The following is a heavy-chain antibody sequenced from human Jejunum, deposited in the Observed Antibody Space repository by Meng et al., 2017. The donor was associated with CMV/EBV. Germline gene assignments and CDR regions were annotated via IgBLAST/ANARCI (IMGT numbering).Heavy chain of an antibody. V-gene: IGHV1-2*02. D-gene: IGHD5-12*01. Sequence: CKTSGYTFTGYYMHWVRQAPGQGLEWMGWINPNSGGTNYAQKFQGRVNMTRDTSISTAYMELSRLRSDDTAIYYCATLYSGYSKGAYWGQGTLVTVSS. CDR1: GYTFTGYY. J-gene: IGHJ4*02. CDR3: ATLYSGYSKGAY. CDR2: INPNSGGT.